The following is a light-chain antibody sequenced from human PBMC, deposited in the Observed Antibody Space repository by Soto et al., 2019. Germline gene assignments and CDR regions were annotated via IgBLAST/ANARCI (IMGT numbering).Light chain of an antibody. CDR3: QQYHNWPPQYT. CDR1: QTVSSN. Sequence: EIVMTQSPATLSVSPGERATLSCRASQTVSSNLAGNQQKPGQAPRLLIHGASTRATGVPARFSGSGSGTEFTLTITSLQSEDFAVYYCQQYHNWPPQYTFGQGTKLQIK. J-gene: IGKJ2*01. CDR2: GAS. V-gene: IGKV3-15*01.